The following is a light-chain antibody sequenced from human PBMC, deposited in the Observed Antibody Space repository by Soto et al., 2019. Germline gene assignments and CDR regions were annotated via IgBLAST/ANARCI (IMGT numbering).Light chain of an antibody. CDR1: QSVSSN. V-gene: IGKV3-15*01. Sequence: EIVMTQSPATLSVSPGERATLSCRASQSVSSNLAWYQQKPGQAPRLLIYGASTRASGIPVRFSGSGSGSEFTLTISSLQSEDFAVYYCQQYNDWPPAYTFGQGTKLEIK. CDR2: GAS. J-gene: IGKJ2*01. CDR3: QQYNDWPPAYT.